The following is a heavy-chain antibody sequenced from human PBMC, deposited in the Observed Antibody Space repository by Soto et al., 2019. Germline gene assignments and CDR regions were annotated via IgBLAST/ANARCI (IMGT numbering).Heavy chain of an antibody. CDR3: ATRTAVTNYFDY. V-gene: IGHV3-23*01. Sequence: PGGSLRLSCAASGFTFSSYAMNWVRQAPGKGLEWVSTITGSGATTYYTDSVKGRFTISRDNSKNTLYLQMNSLRAEDTAVYYCATRTAVTNYFDYCGQGALVTVSS. CDR1: GFTFSSYA. J-gene: IGHJ4*02. CDR2: ITGSGATT. D-gene: IGHD3-10*01.